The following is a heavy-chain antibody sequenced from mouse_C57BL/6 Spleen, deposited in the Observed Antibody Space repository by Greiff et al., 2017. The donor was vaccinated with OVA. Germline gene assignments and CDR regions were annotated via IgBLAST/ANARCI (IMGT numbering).Heavy chain of an antibody. V-gene: IGHV1-47*01. CDR3: ARGYYGSSYGYYAMDY. J-gene: IGHJ4*01. Sequence: VQLQQSGAELVKPGASVKMSCKASGYTFTTYPIEWMKQNHGKSLEWIGNFHPYNDDTKYNEKFKGKATLTVEKSSSTVYLELSRLTSDDSAVYYCARGYYGSSYGYYAMDYWGQGTSVTVSS. CDR2: FHPYNDDT. D-gene: IGHD1-1*01. CDR1: GYTFTTYP.